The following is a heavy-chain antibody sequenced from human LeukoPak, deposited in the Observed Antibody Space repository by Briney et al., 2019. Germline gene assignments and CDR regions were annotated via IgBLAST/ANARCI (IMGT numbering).Heavy chain of an antibody. CDR1: GFTFSTYW. J-gene: IGHJ4*02. V-gene: IGHV3-7*04. CDR3: ARGDKFSGDY. D-gene: IGHD2-15*01. CDR2: INQDGGEK. Sequence: PGGSLRLSCAASGFTFSTYWMSWVRQAPGEGLEWVANINQDGGEKYYVDSVKGRFTISRDNAKNSLYLQMNSLRAEDTAVYYCARGDKFSGDYWGQGTLVTVSS.